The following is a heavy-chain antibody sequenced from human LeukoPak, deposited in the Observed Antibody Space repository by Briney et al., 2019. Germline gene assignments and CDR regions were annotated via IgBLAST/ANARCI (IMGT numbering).Heavy chain of an antibody. D-gene: IGHD1-26*01. Sequence: PGGSLRLSCAASGFTFSSHWMHWVRRAPGKGLVWVSRINTDGSSTTYADSVKGRFTIFRDNAKNTLYLQMNSLRAEDAAVYYCARDLSRSYTQPNNWFDPWGQGTLVTVSS. J-gene: IGHJ5*02. CDR3: ARDLSRSYTQPNNWFDP. CDR1: GFTFSSHW. CDR2: INTDGSST. V-gene: IGHV3-74*01.